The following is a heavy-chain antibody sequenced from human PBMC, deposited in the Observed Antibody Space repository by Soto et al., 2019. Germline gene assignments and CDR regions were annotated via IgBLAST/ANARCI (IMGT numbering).Heavy chain of an antibody. Sequence: VQLVESGGGLIQPGGSLKLSFAASGFTVGNNYMSWVRQAPGKGLEWVSLIYSTGTTKYADSVKGRFTVTRDNAKNTLYLQMSSLRAEATAVYYWAKNGRGSGSHYNSFGYWGQGTLVTVSS. CDR1: GFTVGNNY. J-gene: IGHJ4*02. CDR3: AKNGRGSGSHYNSFGY. CDR2: IYSTGTT. V-gene: IGHV3-53*01. D-gene: IGHD3-10*01.